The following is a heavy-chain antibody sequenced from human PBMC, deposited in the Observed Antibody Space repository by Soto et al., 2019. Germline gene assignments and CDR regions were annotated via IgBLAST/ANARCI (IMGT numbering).Heavy chain of an antibody. CDR3: ARTYYDFWSGYSPHDV. CDR2: MNPNSGNT. CDR1: GYTFTSYD. V-gene: IGHV1-8*01. J-gene: IGHJ6*04. Sequence: GASVKVSCKASGYTFTSYDINWVRQATGQGLEWMGWMNPNSGNTGYAQKFQGRVTMTRNTSISTAYMELSSLRSEDTAVYYCARTYYDFWSGYSPHDVWGKGTTVTVSS. D-gene: IGHD3-3*01.